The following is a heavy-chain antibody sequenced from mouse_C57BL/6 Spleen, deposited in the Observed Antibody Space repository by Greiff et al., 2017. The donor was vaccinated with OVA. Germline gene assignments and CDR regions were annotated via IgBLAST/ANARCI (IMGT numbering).Heavy chain of an antibody. J-gene: IGHJ3*01. D-gene: IGHD1-1*01. Sequence: QVQLQQPGAELVKPGASVKLSCKASGYTFTSYWMQWVKQRPGQGLEWIGEIDPSDSYTNYNQKFKGKATLTVDTSSSTAYMQLSSLTSEDSAVYYYSRSHYYGSSGGFGYWGQGTLVTVSA. CDR3: SRSHYYGSSGGFGY. CDR1: GYTFTSYW. CDR2: IDPSDSYT. V-gene: IGHV1-50*01.